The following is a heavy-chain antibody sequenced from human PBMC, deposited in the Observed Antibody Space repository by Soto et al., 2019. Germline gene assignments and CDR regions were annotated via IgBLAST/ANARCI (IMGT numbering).Heavy chain of an antibody. CDR2: IFHTGST. V-gene: IGHV4-30-4*01. CDR1: GGYTRRGRYY. Sequence: SETLSLTCTVSGGYTRRGRYYWSWVRQSPGKGLEWIGYIFHTGSTHYNPSLKSRVSMSVDTSKNQFSLKLNSVTAADTAVYYCARALGRITLIVWCQGTPVT. D-gene: IGHD3-22*01. CDR3: ARALGRITLIV. J-gene: IGHJ6*02.